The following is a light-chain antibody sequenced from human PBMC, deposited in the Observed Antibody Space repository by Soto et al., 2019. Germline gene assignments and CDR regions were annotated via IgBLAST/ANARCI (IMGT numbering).Light chain of an antibody. CDR1: QSVSSD. V-gene: IGKV3-11*01. CDR2: DAS. Sequence: EIVLTQSPATVSLSPGETATLSCRASQSVSSDLAWYQQKPGQAPRLHIYDASNRATGIPPRFSGSGSGTAFTLTISSLEPEDVAVYYCQQHNNWPPLTFGGGTKVEIK. CDR3: QQHNNWPPLT. J-gene: IGKJ4*01.